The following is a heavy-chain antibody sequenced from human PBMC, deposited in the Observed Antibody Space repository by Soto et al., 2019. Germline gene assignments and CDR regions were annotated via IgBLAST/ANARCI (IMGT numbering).Heavy chain of an antibody. CDR1: GFTFSSYS. D-gene: IGHD2-15*01. CDR2: ITSSGTTV. J-gene: IGHJ5*02. Sequence: GGSLRLSCASSGFTFSSYSLNLVRQAPGKGLEWVSYITSSGTTVYYADSVKGRFTISRDNAKNSLYLQMNSLRAEDTAVYYCAKKTYCSGGSCYSSGFWFDPWGQGTLVTVSS. CDR3: AKKTYCSGGSCYSSGFWFDP. V-gene: IGHV3-48*04.